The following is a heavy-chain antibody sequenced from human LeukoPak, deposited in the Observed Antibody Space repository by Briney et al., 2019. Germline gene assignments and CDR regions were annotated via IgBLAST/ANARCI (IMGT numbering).Heavy chain of an antibody. D-gene: IGHD3-22*01. CDR2: MNPNSGGT. Sequence: ASVKVSCKASGYTFTGYYMHWVRQAPGQGLEWMGWMNPNSGGTNYAQKFQGRVTMTRDTSISTAYMELSRLRSDDTAVYYCARGGDSSGYYPFDYWGQGTLVTVSS. V-gene: IGHV1-2*02. CDR1: GYTFTGYY. CDR3: ARGGDSSGYYPFDY. J-gene: IGHJ4*02.